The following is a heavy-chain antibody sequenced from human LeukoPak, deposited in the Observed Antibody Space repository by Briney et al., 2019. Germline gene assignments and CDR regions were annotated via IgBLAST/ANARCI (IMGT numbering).Heavy chain of an antibody. D-gene: IGHD2-2*02. J-gene: IGHJ4*02. CDR2: ISYDGSNK. V-gene: IGHV3-30*03. Sequence: GGSLRLSCAASGFTFSSYSMNWVRQAPGKGLEWVAVISYDGSNKYYADSVKGRFTISRDNSKNTLYLQMNSLRAEDTAVYYCARDMCSSTSCYRTVPFDYWGQGTLVTVSS. CDR3: ARDMCSSTSCYRTVPFDY. CDR1: GFTFSSYS.